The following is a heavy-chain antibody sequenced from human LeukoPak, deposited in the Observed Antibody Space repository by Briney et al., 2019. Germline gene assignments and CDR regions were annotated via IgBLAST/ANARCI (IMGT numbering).Heavy chain of an antibody. V-gene: IGHV3-48*03. CDR3: ARGAEDGYYYYYMDG. CDR1: GFTFNNYE. J-gene: IGHJ6*03. Sequence: GGSLRLSCAASGFTFNNYEMSWGRQSPGKGQEWVSYISSASYNIYYADSVKGRFTISRDNAKNSLYLQMNGLRAEDAALYYCARGAEDGYYYYYMDGWGKGTTVTVSS. D-gene: IGHD4-17*01. CDR2: ISSASYNI.